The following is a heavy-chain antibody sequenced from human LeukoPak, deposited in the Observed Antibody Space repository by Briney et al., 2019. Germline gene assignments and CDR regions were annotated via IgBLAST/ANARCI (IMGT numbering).Heavy chain of an antibody. D-gene: IGHD1-26*01. Sequence: SETLSLTCAVYGGCFSGYYWSWIRQPPGKGLELIGEINHSGSTNYNPTLKSRVTISVDTSKNQFSLKLSSVTAADTAVYYCARLSLVGAIGYYYYYMDVWGKGTTVTVSS. CDR1: GGCFSGYY. CDR2: INHSGST. CDR3: ARLSLVGAIGYYYYYMDV. J-gene: IGHJ6*03. V-gene: IGHV4-34*01.